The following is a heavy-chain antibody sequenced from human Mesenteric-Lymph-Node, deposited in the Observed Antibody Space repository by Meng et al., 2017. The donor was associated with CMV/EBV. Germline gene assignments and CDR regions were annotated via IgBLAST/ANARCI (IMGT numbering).Heavy chain of an antibody. CDR3: ARVATVGATPIDY. CDR2: IIPIGTV. D-gene: IGHD1-26*01. J-gene: IGHJ4*02. CDR1: GVIFSNFA. V-gene: IGHV1-69*05. Sequence: SVKVSCKTSGVIFSNFAISWVRQTPGQGLEWMGGIIPIGTVIYPERFQGRVTITTDESTSTAYMELSSLTPEDTAVYYCARVATVGATPIDYWGQGTLVTVSS.